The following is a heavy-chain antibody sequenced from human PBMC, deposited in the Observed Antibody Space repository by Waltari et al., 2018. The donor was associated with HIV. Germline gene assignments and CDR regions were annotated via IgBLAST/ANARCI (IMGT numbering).Heavy chain of an antibody. CDR2: ISYDGIKK. CDR1: GPSFGGHG. Sequence: QEQLVESGGGVVQPGDVLRLSCAASGPSFGGHGMHLVRQAPGKGLEWVAAISYDGIKKYYGDSLRGRFIISRDNSKKTLYLQMNTLRPEDTAIYFCAKDSSQVHWFGESLALWGQGTLVIVSS. D-gene: IGHD3-10*01. V-gene: IGHV3-30*18. J-gene: IGHJ4*02. CDR3: AKDSSQVHWFGESLAL.